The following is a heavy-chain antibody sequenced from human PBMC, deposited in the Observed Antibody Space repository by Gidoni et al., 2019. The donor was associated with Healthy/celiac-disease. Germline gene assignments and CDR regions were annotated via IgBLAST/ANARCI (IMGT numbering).Heavy chain of an antibody. CDR1: GGSISSYY. CDR2: IYYSGST. D-gene: IGHD4-17*01. CDR3: ARATTVTTPHFDY. Sequence: QVQLQESGPGLVKPSATLSLTCTVSGGSISSYYWSWIRQPPGKGLEWIGYIYYSGSTNYNPSLKSRVTISVDTSKNQFSLKLSSVTAADTAVYYCARATTVTTPHFDYWGQGTLVTVSS. J-gene: IGHJ4*02. V-gene: IGHV4-59*01.